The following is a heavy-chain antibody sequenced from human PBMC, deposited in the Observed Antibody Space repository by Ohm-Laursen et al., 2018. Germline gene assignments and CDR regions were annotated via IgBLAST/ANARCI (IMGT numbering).Heavy chain of an antibody. J-gene: IGHJ4*02. CDR3: AKDQRDY. CDR1: GFAFSNYA. V-gene: IGHV3-33*06. CDR2: IWYDGSNK. Sequence: SLRLSCTAPGFAFSNYALHWVRQAPGKGLEWVAIIWYDGSNKYYADSVKGRFTISRDNSKNTLDLQMNSLRAEDTAVYYCAKDQRDYWGQGTLVTVSS.